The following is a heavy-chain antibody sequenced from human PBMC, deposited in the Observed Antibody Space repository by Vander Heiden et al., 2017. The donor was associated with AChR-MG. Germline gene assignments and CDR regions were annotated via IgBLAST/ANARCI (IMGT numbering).Heavy chain of an antibody. CDR3: ARKDGRDLDS. CDR1: GFTFSTYS. CDR2: ISSSSTFI. Sequence: EVQLVESGGGLVKPGGSLRLSCAPSGFTFSTYSMHWVRQAPGKGLEWVSSISSSSTFIYYADSVKGRFTISRDNAKNSLYLQMNSLRVEDTAVYYCARKDGRDLDSWCQGALVTVSS. J-gene: IGHJ4*02. V-gene: IGHV3-21*01.